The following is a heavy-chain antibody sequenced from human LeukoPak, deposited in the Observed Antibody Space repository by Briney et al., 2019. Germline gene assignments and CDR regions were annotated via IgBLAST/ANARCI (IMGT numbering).Heavy chain of an antibody. D-gene: IGHD3-22*01. CDR3: AKVHLTYYYDSSGYGFQDY. CDR1: GFTFSSYA. V-gene: IGHV3-30*18. J-gene: IGHJ4*02. Sequence: VGSLRLSCAASGFTFSSYAMHWVRQAPGKGLEWVGVISYDGSNNYYADSVKGRFTISRDNSKNTLSLQMNSLRAEDTAVYYCAKVHLTYYYDSSGYGFQDYWGQGTLVTVSS. CDR2: ISYDGSNN.